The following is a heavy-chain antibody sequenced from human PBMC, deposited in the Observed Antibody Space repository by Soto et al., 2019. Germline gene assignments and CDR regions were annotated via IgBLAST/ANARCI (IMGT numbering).Heavy chain of an antibody. J-gene: IGHJ5*02. V-gene: IGHV4-31*03. D-gene: IGHD3-22*01. CDR2: IYYSGST. Sequence: SETLSLTCTVSGGSISSGGYYWSWIRQHPGEGLEWIGYIYYSGSTYYNPSLKSRVTISVDTSKNQFSLKLSSVTAADTAVYYCESARISGSYPNWFDPWGQGTLVTVSS. CDR3: ESARISGSYPNWFDP. CDR1: GGSISSGGYY.